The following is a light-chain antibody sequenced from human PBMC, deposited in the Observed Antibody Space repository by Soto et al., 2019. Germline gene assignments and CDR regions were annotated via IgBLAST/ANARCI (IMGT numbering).Light chain of an antibody. CDR2: DVT. CDR3: CSYVGSYTHV. CDR1: SSDVGGYNY. J-gene: IGLJ1*01. Sequence: QSALTQPRSVSGSPGQSVTISCTGTSSDVGGYNYVSWYQHHPGKAPKLMIYDVTKRPSGVPDRFSGSKSGNTASLTISGLQAEDEADYSCCSYVGSYTHVFGTGTKLTVL. V-gene: IGLV2-11*01.